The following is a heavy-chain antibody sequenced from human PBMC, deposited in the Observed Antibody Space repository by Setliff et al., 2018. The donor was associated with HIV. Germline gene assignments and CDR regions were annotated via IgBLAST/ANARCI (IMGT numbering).Heavy chain of an antibody. CDR2: TANT. Sequence: ESLSLTCTVSGDSISTDNYHWGWIRQPPGKGLEWIGHTANTDYNPSLKSRVTVSVDTSKNQFSLKLSSVTAADTAVYYCARQIAVAATPHYFDYWGQGTLVTVSS. J-gene: IGHJ4*02. CDR1: GDSISTDNYH. D-gene: IGHD6-19*01. V-gene: IGHV4-39*01. CDR3: ARQIAVAATPHYFDY.